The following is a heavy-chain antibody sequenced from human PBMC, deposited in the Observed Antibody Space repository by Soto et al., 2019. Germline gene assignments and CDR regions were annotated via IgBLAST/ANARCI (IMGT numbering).Heavy chain of an antibody. J-gene: IGHJ4*02. Sequence: QVQLVQSGAEVKKPGSSVKVSCKASGGTFSSYAISWVRQAPGQGLEWMGGIIPIFGTANYAQKFQGRGTITADESTSTAYMELSSLRSEDTAVYYCARDPYGDYPFELDYWGQGTLVTVSS. CDR1: GGTFSSYA. V-gene: IGHV1-69*01. D-gene: IGHD4-17*01. CDR2: IIPIFGTA. CDR3: ARDPYGDYPFELDY.